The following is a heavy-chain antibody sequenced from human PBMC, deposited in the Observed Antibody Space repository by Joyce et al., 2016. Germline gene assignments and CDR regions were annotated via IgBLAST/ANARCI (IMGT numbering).Heavy chain of an antibody. CDR1: GFSLTTGSS. D-gene: IGHD4-23*01. V-gene: IGHV2-5*02. CDR2: ICWDDDK. CDR3: CRRGYGGLTGDDY. Sequence: QITLRESGPTVVKPTQTLTLTCTFSGFSLTTGSSVAWIRQPPGKALEWLGLICWDDDKWYSRSLKSKLTITKDTSKNQVVLIMTHMDPVYTATYYCCRRGYGGLTGDDYWGQGTLVTVSS. J-gene: IGHJ4*02.